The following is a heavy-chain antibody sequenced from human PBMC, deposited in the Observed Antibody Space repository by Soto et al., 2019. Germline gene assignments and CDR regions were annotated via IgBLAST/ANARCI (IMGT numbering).Heavy chain of an antibody. D-gene: IGHD1-26*01. Sequence: SVKVSCKASGGTFSSYAISWVRQAPGQGLEWMGGIIPIFGTANYAQKFQGRVTITADKSTSTAYMELSSLRSEDTAVYYCARDSLEWELPFYYYYGMDVWGQGTTVTVSS. CDR1: GGTFSSYA. CDR2: IIPIFGTA. J-gene: IGHJ6*02. V-gene: IGHV1-69*06. CDR3: ARDSLEWELPFYYYYGMDV.